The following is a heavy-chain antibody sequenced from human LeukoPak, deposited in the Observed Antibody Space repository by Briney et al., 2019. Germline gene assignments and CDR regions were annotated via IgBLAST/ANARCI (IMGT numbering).Heavy chain of an antibody. V-gene: IGHV4-59*01. J-gene: IGHJ4*02. CDR1: GGSISSYY. D-gene: IGHD1-14*01. CDR2: IYYSGST. CDR3: ARGKLAPRNPFDY. Sequence: PSETLSLTCTVSGGSISSYYWSWIRQPPGKGLEWIGYIYYSGSTNYNPPLKSRVTISVDTSKNQFSLKLSSVTAADTAVYYCARGKLAPRNPFDYWGQGTLVTVSS.